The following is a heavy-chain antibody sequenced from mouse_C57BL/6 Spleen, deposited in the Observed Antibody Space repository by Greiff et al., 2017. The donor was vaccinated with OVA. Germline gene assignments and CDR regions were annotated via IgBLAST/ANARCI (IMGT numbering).Heavy chain of an antibody. CDR3: ARKSNYDYAMDY. V-gene: IGHV7-3*01. CDR1: GFTFTDYY. Sequence: EVKLMESGGGLVQPGGSLSLSCAASGFTFTDYYMSWVRQPPGKALEWLGFIRNKANGYTTEYSASVKGRFTISRDNSQSILYLQMNALRAEDSATYYCARKSNYDYAMDYWGQGTSVTVSS. J-gene: IGHJ4*01. CDR2: IRNKANGYTT. D-gene: IGHD2-5*01.